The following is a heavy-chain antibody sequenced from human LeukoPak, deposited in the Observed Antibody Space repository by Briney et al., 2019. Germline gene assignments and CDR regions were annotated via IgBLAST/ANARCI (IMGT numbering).Heavy chain of an antibody. CDR3: ARTPQYDFWSGYLFDY. V-gene: IGHV1-18*01. Sequence: ASVKVSCKASGYTFTTYGVGWVRQAPGQGLEWMGWISAYTGDTSYAQKLQGRVTMTTDTSTSTAYMELRSLRSDDTAVYYCARTPQYDFWSGYLFDYWGQGTLVTVSS. CDR1: GYTFTTYG. J-gene: IGHJ4*02. CDR2: ISAYTGDT. D-gene: IGHD3-3*01.